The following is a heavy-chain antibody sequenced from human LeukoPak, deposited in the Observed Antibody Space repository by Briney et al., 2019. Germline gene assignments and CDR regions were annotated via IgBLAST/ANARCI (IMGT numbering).Heavy chain of an antibody. V-gene: IGHV4-61*02. D-gene: IGHD3-10*01. CDR3: AREDYVSGRGWFDP. CDR1: GGSISSGSSY. CDR2: IYTSGST. J-gene: IGHJ5*02. Sequence: SETLSLTCTVSGGSISSGSSYWSWIRQPAGKGLEWIGRIYTSGSTDYNPSLKSRVTISVDTSKNQFSLKLSSVTAADTAVYYCAREDYVSGRGWFDPWGQGTLVTVSS.